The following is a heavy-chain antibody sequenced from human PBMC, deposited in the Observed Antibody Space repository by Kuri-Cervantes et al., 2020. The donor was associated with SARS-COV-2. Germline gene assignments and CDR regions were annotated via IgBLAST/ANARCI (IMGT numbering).Heavy chain of an antibody. J-gene: IGHJ5*02. CDR3: ARYYDFWSGYPRFDP. CDR2: IYHSGST. V-gene: IGHV4-38-2*02. Sequence: ESLKISCTVSGYSISSGYYWGWIRQPPGKGLEWIGSIYHSGSTYYNPSLKSRVTISVDTSKNQFSLKLSSVTAADTAVYYCARYYDFWSGYPRFDPWGQGTLVTVSS. CDR1: GYSISSGYY. D-gene: IGHD3-3*01.